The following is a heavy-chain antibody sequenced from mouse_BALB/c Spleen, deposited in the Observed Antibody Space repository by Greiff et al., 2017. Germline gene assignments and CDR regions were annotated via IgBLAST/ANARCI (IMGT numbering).Heavy chain of an antibody. D-gene: IGHD2-3*01. CDR1: GYTFTSYY. J-gene: IGHJ4*01. V-gene: IGHV1S56*01. CDR3: ARRIENDGYYYYYAMDY. CDR2: IYPGDGST. Sequence: QVQLQQSGPELVKPGASVKMSCKASGYTFTSYYIHWVKQRPGQGLEWIGWIYPGDGSTKYNEKFKGKTTLTADKSSSTAYMLLSSLTSEDSAIYFCARRIENDGYYYYYAMDYWGQGTSVTVSS.